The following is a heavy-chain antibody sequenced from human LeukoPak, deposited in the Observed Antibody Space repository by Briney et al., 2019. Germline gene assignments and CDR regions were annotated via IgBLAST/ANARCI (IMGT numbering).Heavy chain of an antibody. Sequence: SGPALVKPTQTLTLTCTFSGFSLSTSGMCVSWIRQPPGKALEWLARIDWDDDKYYSTSLKTRLTISKDTSKNQVVLTMTNMDPVDTATYYCARIQERVTIFGVVIPTDAFDIWGQGTLVTVSS. CDR3: ARIQERVTIFGVVIPTDAFDI. CDR1: GFSLSTSGMC. J-gene: IGHJ3*02. CDR2: IDWDDDK. D-gene: IGHD3-3*01. V-gene: IGHV2-70*11.